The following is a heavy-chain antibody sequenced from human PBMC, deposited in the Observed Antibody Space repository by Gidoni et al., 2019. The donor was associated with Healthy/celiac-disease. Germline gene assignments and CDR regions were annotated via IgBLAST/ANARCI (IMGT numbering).Heavy chain of an antibody. CDR2: IWYDGSNK. J-gene: IGHJ4*02. D-gene: IGHD1-26*01. CDR3: AREVARYSGSYLGY. CDR1: GFTFSSYG. Sequence: QVQLVESGGGVVQPGRSLRLSCAASGFTFSSYGMHWVRQAPGKGLEWVAVIWYDGSNKYYADSVKGRFTISRDNSKNTLYLQMNSLRAEDTAVYYCAREVARYSGSYLGYWGQGTLVTVSS. V-gene: IGHV3-33*01.